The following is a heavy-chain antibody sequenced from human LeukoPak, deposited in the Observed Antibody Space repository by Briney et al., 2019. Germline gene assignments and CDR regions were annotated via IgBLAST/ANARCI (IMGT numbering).Heavy chain of an antibody. CDR2: INPNSGGT. CDR1: GYTFTGYY. D-gene: IGHD3-10*01. CDR3: ARGLGSGSYYAS. V-gene: IGHV1-2*02. Sequence: ASVKVSCKASGYTFTGYYMHWVRQAPGQGLEWMGWINPNSGGTNYAQKFQGRVTMTRDTSISTAYMELSSLRSEDTAVYYCARGLGSGSYYASWGQGTLVTVFS. J-gene: IGHJ5*02.